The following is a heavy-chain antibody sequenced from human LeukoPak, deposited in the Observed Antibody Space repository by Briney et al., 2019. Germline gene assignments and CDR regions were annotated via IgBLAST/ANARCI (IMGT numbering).Heavy chain of an antibody. Sequence: GGSLRLSCAASGFNFGDYYMTWIRQAPGKGPEWLSFISGDSTKIYSPDSVKGRFTVSGDNSRNSLTLHMNSLTVDDTALYYCARAFHSSRRFFSPGAFDVWGRGTLVTVSS. CDR2: ISGDSTKI. J-gene: IGHJ3*01. CDR1: GFNFGDYY. CDR3: ARAFHSSRRFFSPGAFDV. D-gene: IGHD2-2*01. V-gene: IGHV3-11*04.